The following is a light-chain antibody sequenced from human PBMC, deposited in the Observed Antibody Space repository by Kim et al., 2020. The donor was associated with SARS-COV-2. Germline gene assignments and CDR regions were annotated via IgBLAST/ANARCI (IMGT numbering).Light chain of an antibody. V-gene: IGLV2-14*03. CDR1: STDIGIYNY. Sequence: QSALTQPASVSGSPGQSITISCTGTSTDIGIYNYVSWYQQHPGKAPKLIIFDVSRRPSGVSNHFSGSKSGNTASLTISGLQAEDEADYFCTSLTTTNTDVLGTGTKVNVL. CDR3: TSLTTTNTDV. CDR2: DVS. J-gene: IGLJ1*01.